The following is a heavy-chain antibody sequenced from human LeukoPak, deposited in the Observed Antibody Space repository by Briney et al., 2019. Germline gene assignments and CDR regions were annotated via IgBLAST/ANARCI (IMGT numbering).Heavy chain of an antibody. V-gene: IGHV3-30-3*01. Sequence: GGSLRPSCAASGFTFSSYAMHWVRQAPGKGLEWVAVISYDGSNKYYADSVKGRFTISRDNSKNTLYLQMNSLRAEDTAVYYCAREGDSSSWYTFRSDNWFDPWGQGTLVTVSS. CDR3: AREGDSSSWYTFRSDNWFDP. CDR2: ISYDGSNK. J-gene: IGHJ5*02. D-gene: IGHD6-13*01. CDR1: GFTFSSYA.